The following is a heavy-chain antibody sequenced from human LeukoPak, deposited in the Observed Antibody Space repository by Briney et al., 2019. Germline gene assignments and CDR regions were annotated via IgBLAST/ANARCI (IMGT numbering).Heavy chain of an antibody. D-gene: IGHD3-10*01. CDR3: AKRGVVIRGILVIGYHQEAYHYDL. V-gene: IGHV3-23*01. Sequence: PGGSLRLSCVVSGISLSNYAMTWVRQAPEKGLEWVSYISERGGSTTYADSVKGRFTISRDTSLNTLYLQMNNLRAEDTAVYFCAKRGVVIRGILVIGYHQEAYHYDLWGQGVLVTVSS. J-gene: IGHJ5*02. CDR2: ISERGGST. CDR1: GISLSNYA.